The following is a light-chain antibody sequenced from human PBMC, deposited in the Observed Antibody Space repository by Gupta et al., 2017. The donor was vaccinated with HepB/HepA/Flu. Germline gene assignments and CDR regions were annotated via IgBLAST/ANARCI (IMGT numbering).Light chain of an antibody. CDR2: GAS. CDR3: QQYNNWPPLT. Sequence: VSPGDRATLSCRASQSVSSNLAWYQQKPGQAPRLLIYGASTRDTGIPARFSGSGSGTEFTLTISSRQSEDFAVYYCQQYNNWPPLTFGGGTKVEIK. J-gene: IGKJ4*01. V-gene: IGKV3-15*01. CDR1: QSVSSN.